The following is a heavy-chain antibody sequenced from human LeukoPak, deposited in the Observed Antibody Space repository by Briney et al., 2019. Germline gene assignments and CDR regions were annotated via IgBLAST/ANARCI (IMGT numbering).Heavy chain of an antibody. V-gene: IGHV3-7*03. D-gene: IGHD3-16*01. CDR1: GFTFSSYW. CDR3: ARGGGLDV. Sequence: GGSLRLSCAASGFTFSSYWMIWARQAPGKGLEWVASINHNGNVNYYVDSVKGRFTISRDNAKSSLYLQMSNLRAEDTAVYFCARGGGLDVWGQGATVTVSS. J-gene: IGHJ6*02. CDR2: INHNGNVN.